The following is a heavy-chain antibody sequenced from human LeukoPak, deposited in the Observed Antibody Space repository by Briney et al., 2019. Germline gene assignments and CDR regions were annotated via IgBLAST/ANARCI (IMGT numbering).Heavy chain of an antibody. D-gene: IGHD2-2*01. Sequence: PGGSLRLSCAAPGFAFTNYAMSWVRQAPGKGLEWVSSISGSGGSTYYADSVKGRFTISRDNSKITLYLQMNSLRAEDTAVYYCAKAHGYYCSSTSCLPHYWGQGTLVTVSS. CDR2: ISGSGGST. CDR3: AKAHGYYCSSTSCLPHY. J-gene: IGHJ4*02. CDR1: GFAFTNYA. V-gene: IGHV3-23*01.